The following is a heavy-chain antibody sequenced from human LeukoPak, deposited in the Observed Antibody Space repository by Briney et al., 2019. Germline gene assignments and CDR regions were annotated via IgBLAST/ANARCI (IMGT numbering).Heavy chain of an antibody. CDR1: GFTFSDNY. Sequence: GGSLRLSCAASGFTFSDNYMSWIRQAPGKGLEWVSYISSSGNTTYNADSVKGRFSITRDNSKNTLYLQMNSLRTEDTAVYYCARGQRAHVEWSNYMDVWGKGTTVIVSS. CDR2: ISSSGNTT. V-gene: IGHV3-11*04. CDR3: ARGQRAHVEWSNYMDV. D-gene: IGHD3-3*01. J-gene: IGHJ6*03.